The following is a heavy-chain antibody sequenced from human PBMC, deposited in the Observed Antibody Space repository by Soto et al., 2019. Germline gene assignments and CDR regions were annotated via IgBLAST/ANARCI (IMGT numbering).Heavy chain of an antibody. D-gene: IGHD2-15*01. Sequence: GGALRLSCAASGFTFSSYAMGWVRQGPGKGLGWVAVVSIGGSTHYADSVRGRFTISRDNSKNTLSLQMNSLTAEDTAVYFCAKRRGAGGHFDYWGQGALVTVSS. CDR2: VSIGGST. V-gene: IGHV3-23*01. J-gene: IGHJ4*02. CDR3: AKRRGAGGHFDY. CDR1: GFTFSSYA.